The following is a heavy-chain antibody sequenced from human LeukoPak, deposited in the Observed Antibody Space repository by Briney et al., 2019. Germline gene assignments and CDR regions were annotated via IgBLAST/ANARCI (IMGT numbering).Heavy chain of an antibody. Sequence: SETLSLTCAVYGGSFSGNYWSWIRQPPGKGLEWIGEINHSGSTNYNPSLKSRVSISVDTSKNQFSLKLGSVTAADTAVYYCAREKYYYDSSGYSRWVFDYWGQGTLVTVSS. D-gene: IGHD3-22*01. V-gene: IGHV4-34*01. J-gene: IGHJ4*02. CDR3: AREKYYYDSSGYSRWVFDY. CDR2: INHSGST. CDR1: GGSFSGNY.